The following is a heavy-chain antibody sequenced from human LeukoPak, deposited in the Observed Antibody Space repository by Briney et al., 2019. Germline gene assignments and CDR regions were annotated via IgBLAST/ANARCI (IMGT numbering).Heavy chain of an antibody. J-gene: IGHJ3*02. V-gene: IGHV1-69*05. D-gene: IGHD3-10*01. Sequence: GASVKVSCKASGYTFTSYGISWVRQAPGQGLEWMGGIIPIFGTANYAQKFQGRVTITTDESTSTAYVELSSLRSEDTAVYYCASARRGTAGAFDIWGQGTMVTVSS. CDR2: IIPIFGTA. CDR3: ASARRGTAGAFDI. CDR1: GYTFTSYG.